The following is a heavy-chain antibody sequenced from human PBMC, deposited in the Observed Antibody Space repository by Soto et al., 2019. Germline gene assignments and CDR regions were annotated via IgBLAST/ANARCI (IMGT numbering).Heavy chain of an antibody. J-gene: IGHJ6*02. CDR1: GYTFTGYY. CDR3: ARAPHFWSGYSGGYGMDV. CDR2: INANSGGT. D-gene: IGHD3-3*01. V-gene: IGHV1-2*04. Sequence: QVQLVQSGAEVKKPGASVKVSCKASGYTFTGYYMHCVRQAPGQGLEWMGWINANSGGTNYEQKFQGWVTMTRDTSISTAYMELSRLRSDDTAVYYCARAPHFWSGYSGGYGMDVWGQGTTVTVSS.